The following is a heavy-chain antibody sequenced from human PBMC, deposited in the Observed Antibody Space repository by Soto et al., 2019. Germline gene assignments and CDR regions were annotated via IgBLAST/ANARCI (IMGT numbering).Heavy chain of an antibody. V-gene: IGHV3-23*01. CDR2: ISVSGGST. CDR3: AKKRRGYSYGPLDY. Sequence: GGSLRLSCAASGFTFSSYAMSWVRQAPGKGLEWVSAISVSGGSTYYADSVKGRFTISRDNSKNTLYLQMNSLRAEDTAVYYCAKKRRGYSYGPLDYWGQGTLVTVSS. CDR1: GFTFSSYA. J-gene: IGHJ4*02. D-gene: IGHD5-18*01.